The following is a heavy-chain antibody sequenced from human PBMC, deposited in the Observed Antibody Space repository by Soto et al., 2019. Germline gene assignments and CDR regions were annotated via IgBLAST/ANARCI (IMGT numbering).Heavy chain of an antibody. V-gene: IGHV4-59*08. Sequence: SETLSLTCSVSGGSISSYYWSWIRQPPGKGLQWIGYIYYSGSTNYNPSLKSRVTISVDTSKNQFSLKLSSVTAADTAVYYCARHTSSRDYGDFDYWGQGTLVTVSS. CDR2: IYYSGST. CDR1: GGSISSYY. J-gene: IGHJ4*02. D-gene: IGHD3-3*01. CDR3: ARHTSSRDYGDFDY.